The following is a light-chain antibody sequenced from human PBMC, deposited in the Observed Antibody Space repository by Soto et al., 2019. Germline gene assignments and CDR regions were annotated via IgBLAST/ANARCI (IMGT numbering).Light chain of an antibody. Sequence: QAVVTQEPSLTVSPGGTVTLTCGSSTGAVTSGHYPYWFQQKPGQAPRTLIYDTSNKHSWTPARFSGSLLGGKAALTLSGAQPEDEAEYYCLLSYGGAQAVFGGGTKVTVL. CDR3: LLSYGGAQAV. J-gene: IGLJ2*01. CDR2: DTS. CDR1: TGAVTSGHY. V-gene: IGLV7-46*01.